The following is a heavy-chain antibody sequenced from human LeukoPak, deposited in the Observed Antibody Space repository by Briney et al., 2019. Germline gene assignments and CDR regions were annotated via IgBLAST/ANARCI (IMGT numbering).Heavy chain of an antibody. CDR1: GGSISSYY. Sequence: SETLSLTCTVSGGSISSYYWNWIRQPPGEGLEWIGYIHYSGATNYNPSLKSRVTISADTSKNQFSLKLSSVTAADTAMYYCARDAAGFNSSWEFDYWGQGTLVTVSS. CDR3: ARDAAGFNSSWEFDY. CDR2: IHYSGAT. J-gene: IGHJ4*02. D-gene: IGHD6-13*01. V-gene: IGHV4-59*01.